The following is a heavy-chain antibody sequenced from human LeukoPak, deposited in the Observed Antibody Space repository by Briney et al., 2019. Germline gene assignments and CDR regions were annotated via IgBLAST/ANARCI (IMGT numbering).Heavy chain of an antibody. D-gene: IGHD2-21*02. CDR1: GGSISSSSYY. V-gene: IGHV4-39*07. CDR2: IYYSGST. Sequence: SETLSLTYTVSGGSISSSSYYWGWIRQPPGKGLEWIGSIYYSGSTYYNPSLKSRVTISVDTSKNQFSLKLSSVTAADTAVYYCAGAYCGGDCYSGRAFDIWGQGTMVTVSS. J-gene: IGHJ3*02. CDR3: AGAYCGGDCYSGRAFDI.